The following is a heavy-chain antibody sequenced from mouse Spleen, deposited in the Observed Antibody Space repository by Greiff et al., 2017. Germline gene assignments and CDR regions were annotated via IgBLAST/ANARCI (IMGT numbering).Heavy chain of an antibody. V-gene: IGHV5-9-3*01. D-gene: IGHD4-1*01. CDR3: ARHKLGHWYFDV. CDR1: GFTFSSYA. J-gene: IGHJ1*01. CDR2: ISSGGGNT. Sequence: EVQRVESGGGLVKLGGSLKLSCAASGFTFSSYAMSWVRQTPEKRLEWVATISSGGGNTYYPDSVKGRFTISRDNAKNTLYLQMSSLKSEDTAMYYCARHKLGHWYFDVWGAGTTVTVSS.